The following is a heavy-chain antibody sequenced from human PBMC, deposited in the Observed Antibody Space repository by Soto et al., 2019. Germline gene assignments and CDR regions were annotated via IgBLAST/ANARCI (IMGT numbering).Heavy chain of an antibody. V-gene: IGHV3-21*02. CDR2: ISSGSSYI. Sequence: DVQLAESGGGLVKPGGSLRLSCVASEFTFSVYSMNWVRQAPGKGLEWVSSISSGSSYIYYADSVKGRFTISRDNDKSSLFLHMNSLRVDDPALYYCTRDRVKIRGGYYHYYGMDVWGQWTTVTVSS. J-gene: IGHJ6*02. CDR3: TRDRVKIRGGYYHYYGMDV. CDR1: EFTFSVYS. D-gene: IGHD3-10*01.